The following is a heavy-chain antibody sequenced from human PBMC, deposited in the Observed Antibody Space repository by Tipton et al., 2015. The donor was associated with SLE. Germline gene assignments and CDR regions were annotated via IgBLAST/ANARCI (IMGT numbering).Heavy chain of an antibody. CDR1: GGSISSYY. Sequence: LRLSCTVSGGSISSYYWSWIRQPPGKGLEWIGYIYTSGSTNYNPSLKSRVTISVDTSKNQFSLKLSSVTAADTAVYYCAREAATVNHDAFDIWGQGTMVTVSS. CDR2: IYTSGST. V-gene: IGHV4-4*08. D-gene: IGHD4-17*01. CDR3: AREAATVNHDAFDI. J-gene: IGHJ3*02.